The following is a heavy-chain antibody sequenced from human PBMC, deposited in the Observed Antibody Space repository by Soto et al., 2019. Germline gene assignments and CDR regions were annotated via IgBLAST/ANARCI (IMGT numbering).Heavy chain of an antibody. CDR3: ARLGGYYQALDS. V-gene: IGHV4-59*08. CDR2: IYYAGTT. Sequence: QVQLQESGPGLVKPSETLLLTCTVSGGSINNYYWSWIRQPPGKGLEFIGYIYYAGTTTYNPSLQSRFTISVDTSKNQFSLKLSSVTAADTAVYYCARLGGYYQALDSWGQGTLLTVSS. J-gene: IGHJ4*02. D-gene: IGHD3-22*01. CDR1: GGSINNYY.